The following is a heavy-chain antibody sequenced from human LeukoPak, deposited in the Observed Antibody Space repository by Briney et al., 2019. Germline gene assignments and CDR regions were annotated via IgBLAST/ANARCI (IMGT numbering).Heavy chain of an antibody. V-gene: IGHV3-11*04. J-gene: IGHJ4*02. Sequence: GGSLRLSCAASGFTFSDSWMNWVRQAPGKGLEWVSYISTSGSTIYYADSVKGRFTISRDNAKNSLYLQMNSLRAEDTAVYYCASLPDGLGGYNYFDYWGQGTLVTVSS. CDR3: ASLPDGLGGYNYFDY. CDR1: GFTFSDSW. D-gene: IGHD5-24*01. CDR2: ISTSGSTI.